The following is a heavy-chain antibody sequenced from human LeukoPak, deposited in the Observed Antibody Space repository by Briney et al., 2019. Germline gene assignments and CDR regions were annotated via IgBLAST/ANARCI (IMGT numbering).Heavy chain of an antibody. CDR3: ARGPITGTIFFY. J-gene: IGHJ4*02. CDR2: ISYDGSNK. D-gene: IGHD1-7*01. CDR1: GFTFSSYA. Sequence: GGSLRLSCAASGFTFSSYAMHWVRQAPGKGLEWVAVISYDGSNKYYADSVKGRFTISRDNSKNTLYLQMNSLRAEDTAVYYCARGPITGTIFFYWGQGTLVTVSS. V-gene: IGHV3-30-3*01.